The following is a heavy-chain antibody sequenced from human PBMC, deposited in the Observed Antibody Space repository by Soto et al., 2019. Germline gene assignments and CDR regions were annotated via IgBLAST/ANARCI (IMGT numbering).Heavy chain of an antibody. V-gene: IGHV4-31*03. CDR1: GGSISSGGYY. CDR2: IYYSGST. CDR3: ASFYSDYDFWSGYSKWFDP. D-gene: IGHD3-3*01. J-gene: IGHJ5*02. Sequence: TLSLTCTVSGGSISSGGYYWSWIRQHPGKGLEWIGYIYYSGSTYYNPSLKSRVTISVDTSKNQFSLKLSSVTAADTAVYYCASFYSDYDFWSGYSKWFDPWGQGTLVTVSS.